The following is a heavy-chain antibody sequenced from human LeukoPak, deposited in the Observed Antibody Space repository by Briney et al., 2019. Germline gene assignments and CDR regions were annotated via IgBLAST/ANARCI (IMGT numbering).Heavy chain of an antibody. D-gene: IGHD3-9*01. Sequence: ASVKVSCKSSGYTFAGYYMHWVRQAPGQGLAWMGWINPNSGGTNYAQKFQGRVTMTRDTSISTAYMELSRLRSDDTAVYYCASGIYDILTRLDYYYGMDVWGQGTTVTVSS. V-gene: IGHV1-2*02. CDR1: GYTFAGYY. CDR3: ASGIYDILTRLDYYYGMDV. CDR2: INPNSGGT. J-gene: IGHJ6*02.